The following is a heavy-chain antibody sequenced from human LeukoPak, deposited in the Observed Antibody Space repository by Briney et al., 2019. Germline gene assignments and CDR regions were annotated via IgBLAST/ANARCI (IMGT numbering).Heavy chain of an antibody. D-gene: IGHD2-2*01. CDR1: GGSFSGYY. Sequence: SETLSLTCAVYGGSFSGYYWSWIRQPPGKGLEWIGEINHTGSNNYNPSLKSRVTISLDTSRDQFSLKLNSVTAADTAVYYCARVHCSSTSCYEDYWGQGTLVTVSS. V-gene: IGHV4-34*01. J-gene: IGHJ4*02. CDR2: INHTGSN. CDR3: ARVHCSSTSCYEDY.